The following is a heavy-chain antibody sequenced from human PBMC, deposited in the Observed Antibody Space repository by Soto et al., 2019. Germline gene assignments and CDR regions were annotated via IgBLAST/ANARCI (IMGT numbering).Heavy chain of an antibody. Sequence: GGSLRLSCAASGFTFSSYGMHWVRQAPGKGLEWVAVISYDGSNKYYADSVKGRFTISRDNSKNTLYLQMNSLRAEDTAVYYCAKDPGANGPPLNWFDPWGQGTLVTVSS. D-gene: IGHD2-8*01. V-gene: IGHV3-30*18. CDR3: AKDPGANGPPLNWFDP. CDR1: GFTFSSYG. CDR2: ISYDGSNK. J-gene: IGHJ5*02.